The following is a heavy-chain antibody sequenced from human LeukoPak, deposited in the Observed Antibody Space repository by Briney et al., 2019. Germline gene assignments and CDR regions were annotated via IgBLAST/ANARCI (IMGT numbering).Heavy chain of an antibody. J-gene: IGHJ4*02. CDR1: GGSISSTNW. Sequence: SGTLSLTCGVSGGSISSTNWWTWVRQPPGEGLEWIGEVHLSGSTNYNPSLESRVTMSVDMSENHISLKLTSVTAADTAVYYCAREGGPYRPLDYSGQGTLVTVSS. V-gene: IGHV4-4*02. CDR2: VHLSGST. CDR3: AREGGPYRPLDY.